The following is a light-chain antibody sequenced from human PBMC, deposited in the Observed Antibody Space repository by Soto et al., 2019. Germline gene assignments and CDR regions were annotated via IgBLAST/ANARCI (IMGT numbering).Light chain of an antibody. CDR3: SSYTDRKHLV. V-gene: IGLV2-8*01. J-gene: IGLJ1*01. Sequence: QSALTQSPSASGSPGQSVTISCTGTSSDIGGYNSVSWYQQHPVKAPKVMIYDVTKRPSGVPDRFSGSKSGNTASLTVSALQSEDEADYYCSSYTDRKHLVFGTGTKLTVL. CDR2: DVT. CDR1: SSDIGGYNS.